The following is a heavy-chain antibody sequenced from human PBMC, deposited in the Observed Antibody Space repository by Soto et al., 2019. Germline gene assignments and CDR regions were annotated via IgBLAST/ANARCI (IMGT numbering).Heavy chain of an antibody. CDR3: TTAPFSFITLPGTSFLIGMDV. CDR2: IKSNADGGAT. J-gene: IGHJ6*01. V-gene: IGHV3-15*01. D-gene: IGHD3-10*01. CDR1: GFTLTKAS. Sequence: EVQLVESGGRLVEPGGSLRVSCAASGFTLTKASMSWVRQAPGKGLEWVGHIKSNADGGATDYAAPVKGRFTVSRDDSSNTLYLQLNRLKTEDTAVYYCTTAPFSFITLPGTSFLIGMDVW.